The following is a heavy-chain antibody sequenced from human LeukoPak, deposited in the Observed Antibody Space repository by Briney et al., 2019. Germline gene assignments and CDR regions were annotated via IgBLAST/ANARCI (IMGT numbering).Heavy chain of an antibody. CDR3: ARARGPTVFPTDY. V-gene: IGHV1-2*02. D-gene: IGHD2-21*01. CDR2: INPNSGGT. J-gene: IGHJ4*02. Sequence: ASVKVSCKASGYTFTCYYMHWVRQAPGQGLEWMGWINPNSGGTNYAQKFQGRVTMTRDTSISTAYMELSRLRSDDTAVYYCARARGPTVFPTDYWGQGTLVTVSS. CDR1: GYTFTCYY.